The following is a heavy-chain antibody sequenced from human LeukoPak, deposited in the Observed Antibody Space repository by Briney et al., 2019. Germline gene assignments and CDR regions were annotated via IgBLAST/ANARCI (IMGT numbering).Heavy chain of an antibody. V-gene: IGHV1-2*06. Sequence: ASVKVSCKASGYTFTNYGINWVRQAPGQGLEWMGRINPNSGGTNYAQKFQGRVTMTRDTSISTAYMELSRLRSDDTAVYYCALMVVVPAASSDWFDPWGQGTLVTVSS. D-gene: IGHD2-2*01. CDR3: ALMVVVPAASSDWFDP. J-gene: IGHJ5*02. CDR2: INPNSGGT. CDR1: GYTFTNYG.